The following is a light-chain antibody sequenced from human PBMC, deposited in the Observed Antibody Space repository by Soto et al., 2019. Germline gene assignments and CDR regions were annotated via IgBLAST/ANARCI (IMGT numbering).Light chain of an antibody. Sequence: EIVMTQSPVTLSVSPGERATLSCRASQSVSSNLAWYQQKPGQAPRLLIYGASSRATGIPARFSGSGSGTEFTLTISRLEPEDFAVYYCPQYGSSPLTFGGGTKVEIK. CDR1: QSVSSN. J-gene: IGKJ4*01. CDR2: GAS. CDR3: PQYGSSPLT. V-gene: IGKV3-20*01.